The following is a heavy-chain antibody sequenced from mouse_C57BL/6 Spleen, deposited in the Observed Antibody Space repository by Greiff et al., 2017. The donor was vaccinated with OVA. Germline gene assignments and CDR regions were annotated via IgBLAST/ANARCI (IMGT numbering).Heavy chain of an antibody. CDR2: INPNYGTT. D-gene: IGHD2-1*01. CDR3: ARIDLLHWYFDV. V-gene: IGHV1-39*01. Sequence: EVKLMESGPELVKPGASVKISCKASGYSFTDYNMNWVKQSNGKSLEWIGVINPNYGTTSYNQKFKGKATLTVDQSSSTAYMQLNSLTSEDSAVYYCARIDLLHWYFDVWGTGTTVTVSS. J-gene: IGHJ1*03. CDR1: GYSFTDYN.